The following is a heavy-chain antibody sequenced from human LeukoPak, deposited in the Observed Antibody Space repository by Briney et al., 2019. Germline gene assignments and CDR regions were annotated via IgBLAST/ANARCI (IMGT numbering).Heavy chain of an antibody. CDR3: ARAPWGSSWDYYYYYMDV. CDR2: INPNSGGT. D-gene: IGHD6-13*01. J-gene: IGHJ6*03. Sequence: GASVKVSCKASGYTFTGYYMHWVRQAPGQGLEWMGWINPNSGGTNYAQKFQGRVTMTRDTSISTAYMELSRLRSDDTAVYYCARAPWGSSWDYYYYYMDVWGKGTTVTVSS. CDR1: GYTFTGYY. V-gene: IGHV1-2*02.